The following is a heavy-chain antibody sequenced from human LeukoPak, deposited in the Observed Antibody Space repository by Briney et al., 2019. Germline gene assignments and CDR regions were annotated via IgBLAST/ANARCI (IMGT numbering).Heavy chain of an antibody. CDR3: ARRSAFWIDY. V-gene: IGHV4-34*01. CDR1: GGSFSGHY. CDR2: INHSGST. J-gene: IGHJ4*02. D-gene: IGHD3-3*01. Sequence: SETLSLTCAVYGGSFSGHYWSWIRQPPGKGLEWIGEINHSGSTNYNPSLKSRVTISVDTSKNQFSLKLSSVTAADTAVYYCARRSAFWIDYWGQGTLVTVSS.